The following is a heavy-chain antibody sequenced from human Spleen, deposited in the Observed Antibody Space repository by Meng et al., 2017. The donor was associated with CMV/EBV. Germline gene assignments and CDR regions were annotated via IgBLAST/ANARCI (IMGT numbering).Heavy chain of an antibody. CDR3: ARDCVREGYWGYYFDY. Sequence: GSLRLSCTVSGGSISSSSYYWGWIRQPPGKGLEWIGSIYYSGSTYYNPSLKSRVTISVDTSKNQFSLKLSSVTAADTAVYYCARDCVREGYWGYYFDYWGQGMLVTVSS. J-gene: IGHJ4*02. CDR1: GGSISSSSYY. V-gene: IGHV4-39*07. CDR2: IYYSGST. D-gene: IGHD5-24*01.